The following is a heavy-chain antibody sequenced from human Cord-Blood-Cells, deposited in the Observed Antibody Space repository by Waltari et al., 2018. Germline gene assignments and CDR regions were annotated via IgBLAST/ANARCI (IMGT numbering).Heavy chain of an antibody. Sequence: QVQLRQWAAGQFKPSETLSITCAVDRGSFSGYYWSWIRQHPAKGLAWSGQIHHSGSTNYNPSLKSRVTISVDTSKNQFSLKLSSVTAADTAVYYCARGGDIVVVPAATLSWLYGNYYYYGMDVWGQGTTVTVSS. CDR1: RGSFSGYY. D-gene: IGHD2-2*01. CDR2: IHHSGST. CDR3: ARGGDIVVVPAATLSWLYGNYYYYGMDV. V-gene: IGHV4-34*01. J-gene: IGHJ6*02.